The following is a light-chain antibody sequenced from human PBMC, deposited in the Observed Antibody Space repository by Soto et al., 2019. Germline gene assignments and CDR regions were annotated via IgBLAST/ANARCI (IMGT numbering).Light chain of an antibody. CDR2: DVT. Sequence: QSALTQPPSASGSPGQSVTISCTGTSSDVGGFTYVSWYQQHPGKAPKLLISDVTKRPSGVPDRFSGSKSGNTASLTVSGLQAEDDADYYCCSFTSGNTAYVFGTGTKLTVL. V-gene: IGLV2-8*01. CDR1: SSDVGGFTY. J-gene: IGLJ1*01. CDR3: CSFTSGNTAYV.